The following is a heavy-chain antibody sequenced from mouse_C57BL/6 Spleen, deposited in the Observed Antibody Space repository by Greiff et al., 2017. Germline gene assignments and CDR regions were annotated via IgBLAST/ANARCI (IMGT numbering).Heavy chain of an antibody. CDR1: GYTFTDYN. CDR3: ARGAYYGSSYSHYYAMDY. Sequence: VQLKESGPELVKPGASVKIPCKASGYTFTDYNMDWVKQSHGKSLEWIGDINPNNGGTIYNQKFKGKATLTVDKSSSTAYMELRSLTSEDTAVYYCARGAYYGSSYSHYYAMDYWGQGTSVTVSS. V-gene: IGHV1-18*01. CDR2: INPNNGGT. D-gene: IGHD1-1*01. J-gene: IGHJ4*01.